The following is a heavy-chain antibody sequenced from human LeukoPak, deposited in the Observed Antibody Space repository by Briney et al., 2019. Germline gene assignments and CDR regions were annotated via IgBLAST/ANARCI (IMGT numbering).Heavy chain of an antibody. CDR1: GGSFSGYY. D-gene: IGHD5-18*01. Sequence: SETLSLTCAVYGGSFSGYYWSWVRQPPGKGLEWIGEINHSGGTNYNPSLKSRVTISVDTSKNQFSLKLSSVTAADTAVYYCARAVNPGYGVNYWGQGTLVTVSS. CDR3: ARAVNPGYGVNY. CDR2: INHSGGT. J-gene: IGHJ4*02. V-gene: IGHV4-34*01.